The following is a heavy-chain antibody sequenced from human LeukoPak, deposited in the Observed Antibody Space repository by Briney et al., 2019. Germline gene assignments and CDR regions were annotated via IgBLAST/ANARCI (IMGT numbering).Heavy chain of an antibody. D-gene: IGHD3-10*01. V-gene: IGHV3-23*01. CDR3: ATGPFMVRGVYFDY. J-gene: IGHJ4*02. CDR1: GFTFNNYA. Sequence: GGSLRLSCTASGFTFNNYAMSWVRQAPGKGLAWVSAISGSSSDTHYPDSVKGRFTISSDNSKNPLYLQMNSLRAEDTAVYHCATGPFMVRGVYFDYWGQGTLVTLSS. CDR2: ISGSSSDT.